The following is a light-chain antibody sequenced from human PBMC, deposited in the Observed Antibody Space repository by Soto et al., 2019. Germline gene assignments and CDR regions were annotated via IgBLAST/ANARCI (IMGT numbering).Light chain of an antibody. CDR3: GAWDSSLSASYV. V-gene: IGLV1-51*02. CDR2: ESN. J-gene: IGLJ1*01. Sequence: QSVLTQPPSVSAAPGQKVTISCSGSSSNIGKNSVSWYQQLPGAAPKLLIHESNKRPSGIPDRFSGSKSGTSATLDITGLQTGDEADYYCGAWDSSLSASYVFGTGTRSPS. CDR1: SSNIGKNS.